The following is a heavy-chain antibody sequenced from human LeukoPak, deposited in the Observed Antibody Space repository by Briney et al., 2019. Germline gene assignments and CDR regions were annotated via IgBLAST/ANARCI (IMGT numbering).Heavy chain of an antibody. Sequence: GESLKISCKGSGYSFTSYWIGWVRQMPGKGLEWMGIIYPGDSDTRYSPSFQGQVTISADKSISTAYLQWSSLKASDTAMYYCARSRPDTAMVIGGKGYWFDPWGQGTLVTVSS. CDR3: ARSRPDTAMVIGGKGYWFDP. J-gene: IGHJ5*02. CDR1: GYSFTSYW. CDR2: IYPGDSDT. D-gene: IGHD5-18*01. V-gene: IGHV5-51*01.